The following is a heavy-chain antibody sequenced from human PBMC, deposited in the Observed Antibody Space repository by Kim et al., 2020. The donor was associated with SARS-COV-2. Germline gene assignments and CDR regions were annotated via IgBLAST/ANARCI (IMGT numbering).Heavy chain of an antibody. J-gene: IGHJ4*02. V-gene: IGHV3-15*01. CDR2: DCGTT. Sequence: DCGTTDYPAPVKGRFTISSDDSTNTLYLQMNSLKTEDTAVYYCTTWSGALWGQGTLVTVSS. D-gene: IGHD6-25*01. CDR3: TTWSGAL.